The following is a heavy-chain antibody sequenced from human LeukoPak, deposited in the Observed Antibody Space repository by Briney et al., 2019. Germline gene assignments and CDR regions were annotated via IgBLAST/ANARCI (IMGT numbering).Heavy chain of an antibody. J-gene: IGHJ4*02. CDR2: IIPILGIA. V-gene: IGHV1-69*04. Sequence: GASVKVSCKASGATFSSYAISWVRQATGQGLEWMGRIIPILGIANYAQKFQGRVTITADKSTSTAYMELSSLRSEDTAVYCCASGERTFVATSLRYWGQGTLVTVSS. CDR3: ASGERTFVATSLRY. D-gene: IGHD5-12*01. CDR1: GATFSSYA.